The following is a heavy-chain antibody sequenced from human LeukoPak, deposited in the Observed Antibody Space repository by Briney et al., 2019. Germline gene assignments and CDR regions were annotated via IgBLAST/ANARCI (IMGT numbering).Heavy chain of an antibody. V-gene: IGHV3-66*01. J-gene: IGHJ4*02. CDR3: AREIAAAGDY. CDR2: IYSGGST. Sequence: GGSLRLSCAASGFTFSSYAMSWVRQAPGKGLEWVSVIYSGGSTYYADSVKGRFTISRDNSKNTLYLQMNSLRAEDTAVYYCAREIAAAGDYWGQGTLVTVSS. CDR1: GFTFSSYA. D-gene: IGHD6-13*01.